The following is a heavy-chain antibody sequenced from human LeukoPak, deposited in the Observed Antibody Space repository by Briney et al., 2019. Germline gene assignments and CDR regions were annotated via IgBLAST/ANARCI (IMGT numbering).Heavy chain of an antibody. CDR1: GFTCSSYA. CDR2: ISGSGGST. J-gene: IGHJ3*02. V-gene: IGHV3-23*01. D-gene: IGHD3-10*01. Sequence: GGSLRLSCAASGFTCSSYAMSWVRQAPGEGLEWVSAISGSGGSTYYADSVKGRFTISRDNSKNTLYLQMSSLRAEDTAVYYCAKCTNSLWFDDSRGHAFDIWGQGTMVTVSS. CDR3: AKCTNSLWFDDSRGHAFDI.